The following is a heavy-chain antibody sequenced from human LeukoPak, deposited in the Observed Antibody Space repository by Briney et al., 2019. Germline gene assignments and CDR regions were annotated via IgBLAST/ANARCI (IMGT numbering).Heavy chain of an antibody. CDR3: ARGWSSGWDFDY. Sequence: SVKVSCKASGGTFSSYAISWVRQAPGQGLEWMGGIIPIIGTANYAQKFQGRVTITADESTSTAYMELSSLRSEDTAVYYCARGWSSGWDFDYWGQGTLVTVSS. CDR2: IIPIIGTA. J-gene: IGHJ4*02. D-gene: IGHD6-19*01. CDR1: GGTFSSYA. V-gene: IGHV1-69*01.